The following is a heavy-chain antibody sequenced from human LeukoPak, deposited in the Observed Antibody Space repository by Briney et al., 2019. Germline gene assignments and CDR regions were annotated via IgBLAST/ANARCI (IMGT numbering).Heavy chain of an antibody. J-gene: IGHJ4*02. D-gene: IGHD3-16*01. V-gene: IGHV4-34*01. CDR1: GGSFSGYY. CDR3: ARGYFFMSTPYYDY. Sequence: SETLSLTCAVYGGSFSGYYWSWIRQPPGKGLEWIGEINHSGSTNYNPSLTSRVTISVDTSKNQFSLKLSSVTAADTAVYYCARGYFFMSTPYYDYWGQGTLVTVSS. CDR2: INHSGST.